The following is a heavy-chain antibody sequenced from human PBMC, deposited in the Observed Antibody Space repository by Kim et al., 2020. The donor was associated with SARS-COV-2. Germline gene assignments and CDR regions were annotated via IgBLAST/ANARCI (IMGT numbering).Heavy chain of an antibody. CDR2: IYYSGST. Sequence: SETLSLTCTVSGGSISLYYWSWIPQPPGKGLECIGYIYYSGSTNYNPSLKSRVTISVDTSKNQFSLKLSSVTAADTAVYYCARVALGYCSSTSFHKGFDPWGQGTLVTVSS. J-gene: IGHJ5*02. V-gene: IGHV4-59*01. D-gene: IGHD2-2*01. CDR3: ARVALGYCSSTSFHKGFDP. CDR1: GGSISLYY.